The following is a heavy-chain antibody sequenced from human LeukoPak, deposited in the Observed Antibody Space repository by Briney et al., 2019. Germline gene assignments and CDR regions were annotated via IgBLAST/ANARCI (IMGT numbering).Heavy chain of an antibody. Sequence: GGSLRLSCAASGFTFRSYSMNWVRQAPGKGLEWVAYINGGGRTIFYGDSVKGRFTISRDNAKNTLYLQMNSLRAEDTAVYYCGRVAAGGRHIDFWGQGALVTVSS. CDR1: GFTFRSYS. D-gene: IGHD6-13*01. CDR3: GRVAAGGRHIDF. V-gene: IGHV3-48*04. CDR2: INGGGRTI. J-gene: IGHJ4*02.